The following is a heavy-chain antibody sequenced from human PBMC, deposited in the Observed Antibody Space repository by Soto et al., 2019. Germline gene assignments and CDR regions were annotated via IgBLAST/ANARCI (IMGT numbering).Heavy chain of an antibody. V-gene: IGHV5-10-1*01. D-gene: IGHD3-9*01. CDR2: IDPSDSYT. J-gene: IGHJ6*02. Sequence: GESLKISCKGSGYSFTSYWISWVRQMPGKGLEWMGRIDPSDSYTNYSPSFQGHVTISADKSISTAYLQWSSLKASDTAMYYCARMDDILTGYYYYYGMDVWGQGTTVTVSS. CDR1: GYSFTSYW. CDR3: ARMDDILTGYYYYYGMDV.